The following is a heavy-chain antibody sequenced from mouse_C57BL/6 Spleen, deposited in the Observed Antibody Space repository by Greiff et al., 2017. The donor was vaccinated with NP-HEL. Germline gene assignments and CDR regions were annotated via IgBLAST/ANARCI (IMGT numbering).Heavy chain of an antibody. V-gene: IGHV1-15*01. Sequence: VKLQQSGAELVRPGASVTLSCKASGYTFTDYEMHWVKQTPVHGLEWIGAIDPETGGTAYNQKFKGKAILTADKSSSTAYMELRSLTSEDSAVYYCTRRWDGYLAWFAYWGQGTLVTVSA. CDR3: TRRWDGYLAWFAY. J-gene: IGHJ3*01. CDR1: GYTFTDYE. CDR2: IDPETGGT. D-gene: IGHD2-3*01.